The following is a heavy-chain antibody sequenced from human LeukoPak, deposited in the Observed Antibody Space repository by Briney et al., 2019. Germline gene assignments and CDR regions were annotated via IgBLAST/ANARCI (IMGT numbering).Heavy chain of an antibody. CDR1: GVTVSDSA. V-gene: IGHV3-73*01. J-gene: IGHJ4*02. Sequence: GGSLRLSCAASGVTVSDSAIHWVRQASGKGLEWVGRIRSKANGYATEYGASVKGRFIISRDDSKSTAYLQMNSLKIEDTAVYYCVEMTYDYWGQGTLVTVSS. CDR2: IRSKANGYAT. CDR3: VEMTYDY. D-gene: IGHD5-24*01.